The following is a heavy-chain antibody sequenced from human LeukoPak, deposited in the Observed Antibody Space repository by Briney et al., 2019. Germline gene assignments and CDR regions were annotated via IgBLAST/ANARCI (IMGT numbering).Heavy chain of an antibody. D-gene: IGHD3-10*01. CDR2: ISGSGGST. J-gene: IGHJ3*02. CDR3: AKEDSPVTMVRGVIITYAFDS. Sequence: PGGSLRLSCAASGFTFSSYAMSWVRQAPGKGLEWVSGISGSGGSTYYADSVKGRFTISRDNSKNTLYLQMNSLRAEDTAVYYCAKEDSPVTMVRGVIITYAFDSWGQGTMVTVS. V-gene: IGHV3-23*01. CDR1: GFTFSSYA.